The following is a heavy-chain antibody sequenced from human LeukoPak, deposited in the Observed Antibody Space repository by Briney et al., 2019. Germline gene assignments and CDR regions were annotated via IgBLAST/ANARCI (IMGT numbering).Heavy chain of an antibody. CDR3: ARSYSYCGGDCYTYYYYYGMDV. J-gene: IGHJ6*02. V-gene: IGHV1-69*13. Sequence: SVKVSCKASGGTFSSYAISWVRQAPGQGLEWMGGIIPIFGTANYAQKFQGRVTITADESTSTAYMELSSLRSEDTAAYYCARSYSYCGGDCYTYYYYYGMDVWGQGTTVTVSS. CDR1: GGTFSSYA. D-gene: IGHD2-21*02. CDR2: IIPIFGTA.